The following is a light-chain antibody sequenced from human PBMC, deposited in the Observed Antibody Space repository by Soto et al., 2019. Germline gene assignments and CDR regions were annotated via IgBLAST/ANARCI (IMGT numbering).Light chain of an antibody. CDR3: AAWDVSLSGVV. Sequence: QLVLTQPPSTSGTPGQRVTISCSGSSSNIGSNYVYWYQQLPEAAPKLLIYRDSQRLSGVPDRFAGSKSGTSASLAISGLRSEDEADYYCAAWDVSLSGVVFGGGTKLTVL. V-gene: IGLV1-47*01. CDR1: SSNIGSNY. CDR2: RDS. J-gene: IGLJ2*01.